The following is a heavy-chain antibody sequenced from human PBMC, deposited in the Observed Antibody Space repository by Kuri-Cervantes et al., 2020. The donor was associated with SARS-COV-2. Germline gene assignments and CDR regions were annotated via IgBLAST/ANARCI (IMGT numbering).Heavy chain of an antibody. CDR2: IYYSGST. CDR1: GGSISSHY. CDR3: AKDQWWDSSGYPGGISSHDAFDI. J-gene: IGHJ3*02. Sequence: SETLSLTCTVSGGSISSHYWSWIRQPPGKGLEWIGYIYYSGSTNYNPSLKSRVTISVDTSKNQFSLKLSSVTAADTAVYYCAKDQWWDSSGYPGGISSHDAFDIWGQGTMVTVSS. D-gene: IGHD3-22*01. V-gene: IGHV4-59*11.